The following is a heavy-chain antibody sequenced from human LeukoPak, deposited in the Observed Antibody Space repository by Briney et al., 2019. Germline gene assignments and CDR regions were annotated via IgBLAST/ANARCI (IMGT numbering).Heavy chain of an antibody. D-gene: IGHD6-19*01. CDR3: ARDRAYGYSSVWDFEY. V-gene: IGHV4-61*02. CDR1: GGSLSSVRYY. CDR2: IYTSGST. J-gene: IGHJ4*02. Sequence: SETLSLTCTVSGGSLSSVRYYWSWIRQPAGRGLEWIGRIYTSGSTNYNPSLKSRVTISVDTSKNQFSLKLSSVTAADTAVYYCARDRAYGYSSVWDFEYWGQGTLVTVSS.